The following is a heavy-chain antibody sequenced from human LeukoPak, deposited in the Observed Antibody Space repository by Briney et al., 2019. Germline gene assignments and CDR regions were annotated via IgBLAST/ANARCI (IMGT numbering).Heavy chain of an antibody. Sequence: GGSLRLSCAASGFTFSSYAMNWVRQAPGKGLEWVAVISYDGSNKYYADSVKGRFTISRDNSKNTLYLQMNSLRAEDTAVYYCARMWWLRPDYWGQGTLVTVSS. CDR3: ARMWWLRPDY. CDR1: GFTFSSYA. CDR2: ISYDGSNK. J-gene: IGHJ4*02. V-gene: IGHV3-30*04. D-gene: IGHD5-12*01.